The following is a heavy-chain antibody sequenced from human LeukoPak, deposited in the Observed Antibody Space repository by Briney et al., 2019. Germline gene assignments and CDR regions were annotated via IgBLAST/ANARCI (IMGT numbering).Heavy chain of an antibody. V-gene: IGHV4-4*02. CDR2: IYHSGST. J-gene: IGHJ4*02. D-gene: IGHD3-22*01. CDR3: ARLSVGYDSPTMPPGGYS. Sequence: ESGPGLVKPSGTLSPTCAVSGGSISSGNWWSWVRQPPGKGLEWIGEIYHSGSTNYNPSLKSRVTISVDKSKNQFSLKLSSVTAADTAVYYCARLSVGYDSPTMPPGGYSWGQGTLVTVSS. CDR1: GGSISSGNW.